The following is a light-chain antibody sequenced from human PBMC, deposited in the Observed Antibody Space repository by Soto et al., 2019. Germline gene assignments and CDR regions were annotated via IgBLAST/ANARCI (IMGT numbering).Light chain of an antibody. CDR1: QTISSW. J-gene: IGKJ5*01. CDR3: QQYNSYPLT. Sequence: DIQMTQSPSTLSGSVGDRVTITCRASQTISSWLAWYQQKPGKAPKLLTYDASSLESGVPSRFSGSGSGTEFTLTISSLQPDDFATYYCQQYNSYPLTFGQGTRLEIK. CDR2: DAS. V-gene: IGKV1-5*01.